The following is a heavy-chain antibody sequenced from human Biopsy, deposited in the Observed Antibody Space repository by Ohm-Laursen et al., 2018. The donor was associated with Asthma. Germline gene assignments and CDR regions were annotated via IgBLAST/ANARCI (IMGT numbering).Heavy chain of an antibody. J-gene: IGHJ6*02. CDR3: ARGYSGSDRIVYYYSGLEV. D-gene: IGHD5-12*01. CDR1: GGTFSRFA. V-gene: IGHV1-69*13. CDR2: LIPVLGTP. Sequence: SVKVSCKAPGGTFSRFAISWVRQAPGQGLEWMGGLIPVLGTPDHAQMFEGRVTITADESTSTAYMELSSLSSEDTAVYYCARGYSGSDRIVYYYSGLEVWGQGTTVTVSS.